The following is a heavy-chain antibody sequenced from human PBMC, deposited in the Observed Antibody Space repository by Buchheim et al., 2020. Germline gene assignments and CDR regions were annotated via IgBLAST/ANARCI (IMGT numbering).Heavy chain of an antibody. CDR1: GFTFCNAW. CDR3: IWGSYRFYS. V-gene: IGHV3-15*07. J-gene: IGHJ5*02. D-gene: IGHD3-16*02. Sequence: EEQLVESGGGLVKPGGSLRLSCAASGFTFCNAWMNWVRQAPGKGLEWVGRIKRKTDGGTTDYAAPVKGRFTISRDDSENTLYLQMNRLRTEDTAVYYCIWGSYRFYSWGQGTL. CDR2: IKRKTDGGTT.